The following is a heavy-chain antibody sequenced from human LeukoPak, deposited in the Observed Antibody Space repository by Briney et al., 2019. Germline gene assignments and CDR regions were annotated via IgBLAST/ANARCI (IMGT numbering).Heavy chain of an antibody. Sequence: PGGSLRLSYTASGFTFSCCDMQWVRQAPGKGLEWVALIRSEGSNEYYADSVKGRFTISRDNSKNTLYLQINSLRPEDTAVYYCAKVYFGEFDPWGQGTLVTVSS. CDR1: GFTFSCCD. CDR3: AKVYFGEFDP. CDR2: IRSEGSNE. J-gene: IGHJ5*02. V-gene: IGHV3-30*02. D-gene: IGHD3-10*01.